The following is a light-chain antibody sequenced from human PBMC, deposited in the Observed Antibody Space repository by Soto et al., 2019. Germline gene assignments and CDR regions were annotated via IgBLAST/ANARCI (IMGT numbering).Light chain of an antibody. CDR3: QQYIKDSRT. J-gene: IGKJ1*01. V-gene: IGKV1-5*03. CDR1: RSIDDW. CDR2: KAY. Sequence: DFPMTQSPSTLSASVGDTVTITCRASRSIDDWLAWYQQRPGKAPKLLIYKAYNLESGVPSRFSGSGFGTEFTLTISSLQPDDFATYYCQQYIKDSRTFGPGTKVEI.